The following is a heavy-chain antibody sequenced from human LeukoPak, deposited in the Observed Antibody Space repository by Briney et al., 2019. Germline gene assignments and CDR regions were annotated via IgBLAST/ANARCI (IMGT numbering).Heavy chain of an antibody. D-gene: IGHD5-24*01. CDR2: MNPNSGNT. Sequence: ASVKVSCKASGYTFTSYGINWVRQATGQGLEWMGWMNPNSGNTGYAQKFQGRVTMTRNTSISTAYMELSSLRSEDTAVYYCARGHVEMATTYDYWGQGTLVTVSS. V-gene: IGHV1-8*01. CDR1: GYTFTSYG. CDR3: ARGHVEMATTYDY. J-gene: IGHJ4*02.